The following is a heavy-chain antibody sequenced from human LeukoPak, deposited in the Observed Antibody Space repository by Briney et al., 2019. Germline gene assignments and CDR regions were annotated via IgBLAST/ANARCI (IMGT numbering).Heavy chain of an antibody. CDR3: ARDRGGYCSGGSCYGLFDP. Sequence: PSETLSLTCAVYGGSFSGYYWSWIRQPPGKGLEWIGEINHSGSTNYNPSLKSRVTISVDTSKNQFSLKLSSVTAADTAGYYCARDRGGYCSGGSCYGLFDPWGQGTLVTVSS. D-gene: IGHD2-15*01. CDR2: INHSGST. V-gene: IGHV4-34*01. J-gene: IGHJ5*02. CDR1: GGSFSGYY.